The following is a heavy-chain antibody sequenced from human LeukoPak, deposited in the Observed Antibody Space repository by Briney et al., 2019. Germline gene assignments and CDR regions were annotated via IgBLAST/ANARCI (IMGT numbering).Heavy chain of an antibody. D-gene: IGHD3-22*01. J-gene: IGHJ4*02. CDR3: ASSPLTYYYDSSGYYLSYFDY. CDR1: GDSVSSNSAA. V-gene: IGHV6-1*01. CDR2: TYYRSKWYN. Sequence: SQTLSLTCAISGDSVSSNSAAWTWIRQSPSRGLEWLGRTYYRSKWYNDYAVSVKSRITINPDTSKNQFSLQLNSVTPEDTAVYYCASSPLTYYYDSSGYYLSYFDYWGQGTLPTVSS.